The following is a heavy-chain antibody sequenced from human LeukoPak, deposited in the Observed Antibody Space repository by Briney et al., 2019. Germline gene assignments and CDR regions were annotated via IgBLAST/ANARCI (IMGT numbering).Heavy chain of an antibody. D-gene: IGHD3-22*01. CDR1: GFTFSSYE. CDR3: ARDGNYDSSGYYYTGTFDY. CDR2: ISSSGRTK. Sequence: GSLRLSCAASGFTFSSYELNWVRQAPGKGLEWVSYISSSGRTKYHADSVKGRFTISRDNAKNSLYLQMNSLRAEDTAVYYCARDGNYDSSGYYYTGTFDYWGQGTLVTVSS. J-gene: IGHJ4*02. V-gene: IGHV3-48*03.